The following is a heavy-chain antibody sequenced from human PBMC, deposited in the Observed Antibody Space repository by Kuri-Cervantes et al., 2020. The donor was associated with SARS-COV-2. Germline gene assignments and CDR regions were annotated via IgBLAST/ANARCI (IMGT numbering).Heavy chain of an antibody. CDR1: GYTFTSYA. D-gene: IGHD3-22*01. CDR2: INAGNGNT. J-gene: IGHJ6*02. V-gene: IGHV1-3*01. CDR3: AKGSYYDSSGSNYYYYGMDV. Sequence: ASVKVSCKASGYTFTSYAMHWVRQAPGQRLEWMGWINAGNGNTKYSQKFQGRVTITRDTSASTAYMELSSLRSEDTAVYYCAKGSYYDSSGSNYYYYGMDVWGQGTLVTVSS.